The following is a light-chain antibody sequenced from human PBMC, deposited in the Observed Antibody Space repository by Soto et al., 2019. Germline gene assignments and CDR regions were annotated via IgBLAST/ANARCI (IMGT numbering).Light chain of an antibody. Sequence: QSVLTQPASVSGSPGQSITISCTGTSSDVGGYNYVSWYQQHPGKAPKLMIYEVSNRPSGVSNRFSGSKSGNTASLTISGLQAEDEAVYYCSLYTSSSTRGVFGTGTKVTVL. V-gene: IGLV2-14*01. CDR1: SSDVGGYNY. CDR3: SLYTSSSTRGV. CDR2: EVS. J-gene: IGLJ1*01.